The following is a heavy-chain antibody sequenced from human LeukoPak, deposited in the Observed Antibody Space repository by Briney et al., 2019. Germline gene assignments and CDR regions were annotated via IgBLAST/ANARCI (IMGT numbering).Heavy chain of an antibody. CDR3: ARDPLSYNILTGYDYPGASDY. CDR2: ISSSSTYI. D-gene: IGHD3-9*01. CDR1: GFTFSSYS. V-gene: IGHV3-21*01. Sequence: PGGSLRLSCAASGFTFSSYSVNWVRQAPGKGLEWVSYISSSSTYIYYADSVKGRFTISRDNAKNSLYLQMNSLRAEDTAVYYCARDPLSYNILTGYDYPGASDYWGQGTLVTVSS. J-gene: IGHJ4*02.